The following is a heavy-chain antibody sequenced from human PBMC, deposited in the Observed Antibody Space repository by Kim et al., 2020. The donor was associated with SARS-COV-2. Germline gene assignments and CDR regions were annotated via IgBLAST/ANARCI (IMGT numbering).Heavy chain of an antibody. J-gene: IGHJ3*02. Sequence: SETLSLTCTVSGGSISSYYWSWIRQPPGKGLEWIGYIYYSGSTNYNPSLKSRVTISVDTSKNQFSLKLSSVTAADTAVYYCARDKHYYDSSGNGVDAFDIWGQGTMVTVSS. D-gene: IGHD3-22*01. CDR1: GGSISSYY. V-gene: IGHV4-59*01. CDR2: IYYSGST. CDR3: ARDKHYYDSSGNGVDAFDI.